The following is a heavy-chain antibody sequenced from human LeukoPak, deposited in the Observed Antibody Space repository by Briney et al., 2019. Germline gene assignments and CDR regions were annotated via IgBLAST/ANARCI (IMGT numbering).Heavy chain of an antibody. CDR1: GYTFTSYD. Sequence: GASVKVSCEASGYTFTSYDINWVRQATGQGLEWMGWMNPNSGNTGYAQKFQGRVTMTRDTSISTAYMELSSLRSEDTAVYYCARGLYCSGGSCYSNNWFDPWGQGTLVTVSS. CDR3: ARGLYCSGGSCYSNNWFDP. J-gene: IGHJ5*02. V-gene: IGHV1-8*02. CDR2: MNPNSGNT. D-gene: IGHD2-15*01.